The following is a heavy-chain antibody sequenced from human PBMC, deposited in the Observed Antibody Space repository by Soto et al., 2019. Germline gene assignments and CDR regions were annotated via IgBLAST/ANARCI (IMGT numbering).Heavy chain of an antibody. CDR1: GYTFTSYG. D-gene: IGHD3-10*01. CDR3: ARAVNVVRGVIFPYYYYGMDV. CDR2: ISAYNGNT. V-gene: IGHV1-18*01. Sequence: QVQLVQSGAEVKKPGASVKVSCKASGYTFTSYGISWVRQAPGQGLEWMGWISAYNGNTNYAQKLQGRVTMTTDTSTSTAYMELRSLRSDDTAVYYCARAVNVVRGVIFPYYYYGMDVWGQGTTVTVSS. J-gene: IGHJ6*02.